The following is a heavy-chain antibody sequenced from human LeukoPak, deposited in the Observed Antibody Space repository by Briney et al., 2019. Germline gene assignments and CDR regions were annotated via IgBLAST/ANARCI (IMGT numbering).Heavy chain of an antibody. CDR2: IYPGDSDT. V-gene: IGHV5-51*01. D-gene: IGHD4-11*01. Sequence: TGESLQISCKGSGSSFATYWIGWVRQMPGKGLGWMGVIYPGDSDTRYSPSFQGQVTISADKSISTAYLQWSSLKASDTAMYYCARPTGLRFFDYWGQGTLVTVSS. J-gene: IGHJ4*01. CDR1: GSSFATYW. CDR3: ARPTGLRFFDY.